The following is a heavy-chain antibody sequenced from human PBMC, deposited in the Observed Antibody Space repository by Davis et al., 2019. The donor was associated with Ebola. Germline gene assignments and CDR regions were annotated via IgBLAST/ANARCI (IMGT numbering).Heavy chain of an antibody. CDR1: GDSVSSNTAA. D-gene: IGHD3-22*01. CDR2: TYYRSKWFV. Sequence: SQTLSLTRAISGDSVSSNTAAWNWTRQSPSRGLEWLGRTYYRSKWFVDYAVSVKSRMTINSDTSKNQFSLQLTSVTPEDTAVYYCARDPPYDQGYDYWGQGTLVTVSS. J-gene: IGHJ4*02. V-gene: IGHV6-1*01. CDR3: ARDPPYDQGYDY.